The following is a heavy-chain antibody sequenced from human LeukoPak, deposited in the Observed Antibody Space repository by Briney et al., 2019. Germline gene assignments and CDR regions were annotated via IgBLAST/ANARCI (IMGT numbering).Heavy chain of an antibody. CDR1: GFTFDNYG. CDR3: ARIDTYYYDSGGYYSAFDI. D-gene: IGHD3-22*01. CDR2: INWNGGST. Sequence: GGSLRLSCAASGFTFDNYGMSWVRQAPGKGLEWVSGINWNGGSTGYADSVKGRFTISRDNAKNSLYLQMNSLRAEDTALYYCARIDTYYYDSGGYYSAFDIWGQGTIVTVSS. J-gene: IGHJ3*02. V-gene: IGHV3-20*04.